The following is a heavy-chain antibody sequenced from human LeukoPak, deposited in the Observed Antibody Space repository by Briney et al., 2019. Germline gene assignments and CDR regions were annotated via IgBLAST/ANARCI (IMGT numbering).Heavy chain of an antibody. CDR1: GFTFSSYA. CDR3: AKSRHNYSGSGSTIDY. J-gene: IGHJ4*02. D-gene: IGHD3-10*01. V-gene: IGHV3-23*01. CDR2: ISGSGGST. Sequence: PGGSLRLSCAASGFTFSSYAMSWVRQAPGKGLEWVSAISGSGGSTYYADSVKGRFTISRDNSKNTLYLQMNSLRAEDTAVYYCAKSRHNYSGSGSTIDYWGQGTLVTVSS.